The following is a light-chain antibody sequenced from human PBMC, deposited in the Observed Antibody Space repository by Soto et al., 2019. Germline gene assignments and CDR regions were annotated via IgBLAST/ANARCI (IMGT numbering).Light chain of an antibody. CDR3: QQKYSTPQGT. J-gene: IGKJ1*01. Sequence: DIQMTQSPSSLSASVGERVTITCRASQSVSRYLYWYQQKPGKAPKFLIYAASSLQSGVPSRFSGSGAGTDFTLTISSLQPEDYATYYCQQKYSTPQGTFGRGTKVELK. CDR1: QSVSRY. V-gene: IGKV1-39*01. CDR2: AAS.